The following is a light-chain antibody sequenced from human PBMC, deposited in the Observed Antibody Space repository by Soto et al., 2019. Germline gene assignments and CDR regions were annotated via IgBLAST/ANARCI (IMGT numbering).Light chain of an antibody. CDR1: QRVSNNF. Sequence: VVLTQFPGTLSLSPGETATLSCGASQRVSNNFLGWYQQKPGLPPRLLIYDATSRANGIPERFSGRGSGTHFTLTISRLEPEDFAVDDCQQYGSTPWTFGRRTKVEMK. CDR3: QQYGSTPWT. J-gene: IGKJ1*01. CDR2: DAT. V-gene: IGKV3D-20*01.